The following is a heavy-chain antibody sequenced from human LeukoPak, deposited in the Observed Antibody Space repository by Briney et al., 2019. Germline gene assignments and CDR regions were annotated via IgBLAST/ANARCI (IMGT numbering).Heavy chain of an antibody. V-gene: IGHV3-30*02. D-gene: IGHD4-17*01. CDR2: IRYDGSYK. CDR3: AKVSTMTTPLDP. Sequence: GSLRLSCAASGFTFSSYGMHWVRQSPGKGLECVAFIRYDGSYKYYADSVKGRFTISRDNSKNTLYLQMNSLRAEDTAFYYCAKVSTMTTPLDPWGQGTLVTVSS. CDR1: GFTFSSYG. J-gene: IGHJ5*02.